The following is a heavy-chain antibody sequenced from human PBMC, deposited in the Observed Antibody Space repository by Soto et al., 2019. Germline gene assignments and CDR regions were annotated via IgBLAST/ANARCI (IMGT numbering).Heavy chain of an antibody. CDR2: INSDGSST. J-gene: IGHJ6*03. D-gene: IGHD1-1*01. V-gene: IGHV3-74*01. CDR3: ARVGSQLSSYYYYYYMDV. Sequence: GGSLRLSCAASGFTFSSYWMHWVRQAPGKGLVWVSRINSDGSSTSYADSVKGRFTISRDNAKNTLYLQMNSLRAEDTAVYYCARVGSQLSSYYYYYYMDVWGKGTTVTVSS. CDR1: GFTFSSYW.